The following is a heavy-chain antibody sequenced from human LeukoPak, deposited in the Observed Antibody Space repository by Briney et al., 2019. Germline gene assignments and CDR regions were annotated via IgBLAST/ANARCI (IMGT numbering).Heavy chain of an antibody. CDR2: IYHSGST. D-gene: IGHD3-22*01. Sequence: SETLSLTCAVSGGSISSGGYSWSWIRQPPGKGLEWIGYIYHSGSTYYNPSLKSRVTISVDRSKNQFSLKLSSVTAADTAVYYCARGRLYYYDSSGPATRRRTYNWFDPWGQGTLVTVSS. J-gene: IGHJ5*02. V-gene: IGHV4-30-2*01. CDR1: GGSISSGGYS. CDR3: ARGRLYYYDSSGPATRRRTYNWFDP.